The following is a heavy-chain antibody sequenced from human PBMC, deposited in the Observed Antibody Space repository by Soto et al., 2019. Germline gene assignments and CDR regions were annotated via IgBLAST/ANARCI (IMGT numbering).Heavy chain of an antibody. D-gene: IGHD4-4*01. CDR3: ARLWSPIYSNYASWYFDL. Sequence: GASVKVSCKASGGTFSSYAISWVRQAPGQGLEWMGGIIPIFGTANYAQKFQGRVTITADESTSTAYMELSSLRSEDTAVYYCARLWSPIYSNYASWYFDLWGRGTLVTVSS. CDR1: GGTFSSYA. CDR2: IIPIFGTA. J-gene: IGHJ2*01. V-gene: IGHV1-69*13.